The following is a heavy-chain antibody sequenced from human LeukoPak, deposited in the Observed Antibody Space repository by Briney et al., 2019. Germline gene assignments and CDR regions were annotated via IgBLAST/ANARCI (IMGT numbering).Heavy chain of an antibody. CDR1: GFTVSSNY. D-gene: IGHD6-13*01. V-gene: IGHV3-53*01. CDR3: AREIQGSSWYRGMGYFDY. Sequence: PGGSLRPSCAASGFTVSSNYMTWVRQAPGKGLEWVSIIYSDGTTYYADSVKGRFSISRDNSKNTLYLQMNSLRAEDTAVYYCAREIQGSSWYRGMGYFDYWGQGTLVTVSS. J-gene: IGHJ4*02. CDR2: IYSDGTT.